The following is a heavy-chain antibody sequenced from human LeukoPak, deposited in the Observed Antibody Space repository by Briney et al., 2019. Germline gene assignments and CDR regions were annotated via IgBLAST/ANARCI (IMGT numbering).Heavy chain of an antibody. J-gene: IGHJ4*02. D-gene: IGHD6-19*01. V-gene: IGHV1-2*02. CDR2: INPNSGGT. Sequence: ASVKVSCKASGYTFTGYYMHWVRQAPGQGLEWMGWINPNSGGTNYAQKFQGRVTMTRDTSISTAYMELSRLRSEDTAVYYCATDLKGIAVAGTFDYWGQGTLVTVSS. CDR1: GYTFTGYY. CDR3: ATDLKGIAVAGTFDY.